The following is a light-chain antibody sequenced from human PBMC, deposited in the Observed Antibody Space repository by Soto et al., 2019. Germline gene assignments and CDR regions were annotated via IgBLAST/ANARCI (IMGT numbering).Light chain of an antibody. CDR3: QQSSSTPWT. CDR2: AAS. Sequence: EIQLTQSPSSLSASVGERATITCRASQSVSSYLNWYQQQPGKAPKLLIYAASSLQSGVPSRFSGSGSGTDFALTISSLQPEDFATYYCQQSSSTPWTFGQGTEVEIK. CDR1: QSVSSY. V-gene: IGKV1-39*01. J-gene: IGKJ1*01.